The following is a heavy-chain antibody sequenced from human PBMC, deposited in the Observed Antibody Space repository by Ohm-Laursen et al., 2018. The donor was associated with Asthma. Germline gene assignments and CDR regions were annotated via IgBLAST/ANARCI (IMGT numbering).Heavy chain of an antibody. V-gene: IGHV3-30*03. D-gene: IGHD3-10*01. J-gene: IGHJ4*02. CDR1: GFTFSSYG. CDR3: ARESYLDY. Sequence: SLRLSCAASGFTFSSYGMHWVRQAPGKGLEWVAVISYDGSNKYYADSVKGRFTISRDNSKNTLYLQMNSLRAEDTAVYYCARESYLDYWGQGTLVTVSS. CDR2: ISYDGSNK.